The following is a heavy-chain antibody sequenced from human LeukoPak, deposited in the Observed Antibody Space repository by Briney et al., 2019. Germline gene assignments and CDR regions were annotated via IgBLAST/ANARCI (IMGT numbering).Heavy chain of an antibody. CDR1: GGSISSYY. CDR2: IYYSGSGST. CDR3: ASVVAPADIAVNYYYYMDV. D-gene: IGHD2-2*02. J-gene: IGHJ6*03. V-gene: IGHV4-59*08. Sequence: PSETLSLTCTVSGGSISSYYWSWIRQPPGKGLEWIGYIYYSGSGSTNYNPSLKSRVSISVDTSKNHFSLKLSSVTAADTAVYYCASVVAPADIAVNYYYYMDVWGKGTTVTVSS.